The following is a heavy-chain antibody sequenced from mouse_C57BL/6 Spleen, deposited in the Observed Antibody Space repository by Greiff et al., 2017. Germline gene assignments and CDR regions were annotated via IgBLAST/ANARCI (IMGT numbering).Heavy chain of an antibody. CDR1: GFSLTSYA. V-gene: IGHV2-9-1*01. Sequence: VHLVESGPGLVAPSQSLSITCTVSGFSLTSYAISWVRQPPGKGLEWLGVIWTGGGTNYNSALKSRLSISKDNSKSQVFLKMNSLQTDDTARYYCAREDYYGSSYWYFDVWGTGTTVTVSS. D-gene: IGHD1-1*01. CDR2: IWTGGGT. CDR3: AREDYYGSSYWYFDV. J-gene: IGHJ1*03.